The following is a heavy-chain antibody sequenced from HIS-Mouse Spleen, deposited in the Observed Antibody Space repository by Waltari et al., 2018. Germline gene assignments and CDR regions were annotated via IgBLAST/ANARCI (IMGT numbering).Heavy chain of an antibody. CDR3: AREIPYSSSWYDWYFDL. CDR1: GGSISSSSYY. CDR2: FSYSGGT. V-gene: IGHV4-39*07. J-gene: IGHJ2*01. Sequence: QLQLQESGPGLVKPSETLSLTCTVSGGSISSSSYYWGWIRQPPGKGLEWIGGFSYSGGTHYTPRLESRVTLSVDTAKNQFSRKRSSVTAADTAVYYCAREIPYSSSWYDWYFDLWGRGTLVTVSS. D-gene: IGHD6-13*01.